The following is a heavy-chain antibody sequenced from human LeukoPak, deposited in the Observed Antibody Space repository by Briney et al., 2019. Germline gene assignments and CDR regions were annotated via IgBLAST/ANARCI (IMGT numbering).Heavy chain of an antibody. CDR2: TYYRSKWYN. J-gene: IGHJ4*02. CDR1: GDSVSSNSAA. D-gene: IGHD3-22*01. CDR3: AKGLYYYDSSGYTVPPQPFDY. Sequence: SQTLSLTCAISGDSVSSNSAAWNWVRQSPSRGLEWLGRTYYRSKWYNDYAVSVKSRITINPDTSKNQFSLQLNSVTPEDTAVYYCAKGLYYYDSSGYTVPPQPFDYWGQGTLVTVSS. V-gene: IGHV6-1*01.